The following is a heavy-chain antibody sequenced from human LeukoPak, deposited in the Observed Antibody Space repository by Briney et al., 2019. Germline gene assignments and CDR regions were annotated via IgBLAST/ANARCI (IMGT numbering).Heavy chain of an antibody. Sequence: ASVKVSCKASGYTFTSYFIHWVRQAPGQGLEWMGWINPNSGGTNYAQKFQGRVTMTRDTSISTAYMELSRLRSDDTAVYYCARDERYDSSGYPFDHWGQGTLVTVSS. CDR3: ARDERYDSSGYPFDH. J-gene: IGHJ4*02. D-gene: IGHD3-22*01. CDR1: GYTFTSYF. CDR2: INPNSGGT. V-gene: IGHV1-2*02.